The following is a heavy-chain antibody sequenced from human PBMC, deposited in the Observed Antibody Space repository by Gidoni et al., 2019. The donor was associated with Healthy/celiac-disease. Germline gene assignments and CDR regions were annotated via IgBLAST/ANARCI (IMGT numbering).Heavy chain of an antibody. CDR3: ARELEGGYSNYENYYYYGMDV. Sequence: QVQLVQSGSELKKPGASVKVSCKASGYTFTSYAMNWVRQAPGQGLEWMGWINTNTGNPTYAQGFTGRFVFSLDTSVSPAYLQISSLKAEDTAVYYCARELEGGYSNYENYYYYGMDVWGQGTTVTVSS. CDR2: INTNTGNP. V-gene: IGHV7-4-1*02. J-gene: IGHJ6*02. CDR1: GYTFTSYA. D-gene: IGHD4-4*01.